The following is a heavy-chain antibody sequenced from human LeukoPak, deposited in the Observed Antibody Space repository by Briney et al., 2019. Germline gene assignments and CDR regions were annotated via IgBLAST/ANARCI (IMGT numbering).Heavy chain of an antibody. CDR1: GGSVSSGSYY. CDR3: ATYYYDSSGYYYFDY. J-gene: IGHJ4*02. D-gene: IGHD3-22*01. Sequence: SETLSLTCTVSGGSVSSGSYYWSWIRQPPGKGLEWIGYIYYSGSTNYNPSLKSRVTISVDTSKNQFSLKLSSVTAADTAVYYCATYYYDSSGYYYFDYWGQGTLVTVSS. CDR2: IYYSGST. V-gene: IGHV4-61*01.